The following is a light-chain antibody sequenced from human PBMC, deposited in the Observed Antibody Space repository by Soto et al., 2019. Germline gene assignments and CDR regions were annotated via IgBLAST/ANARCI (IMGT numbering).Light chain of an antibody. CDR2: KGT. J-gene: IGLJ1*01. Sequence: QSVLAQPASVCGSPGQSITISCTGTSSDVGAYDSVSWYQQHPHKAPQLIIYKGTQRPSGVSNRFSGSTSGNAASLTISGLQADDEADYFCCSSAPESTYVCGTGTKVTVL. CDR1: SSDVGAYDS. V-gene: IGLV2-23*01. CDR3: CSSAPESTYV.